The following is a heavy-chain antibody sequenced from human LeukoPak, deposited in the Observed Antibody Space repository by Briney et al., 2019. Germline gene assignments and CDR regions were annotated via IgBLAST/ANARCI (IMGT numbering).Heavy chain of an antibody. J-gene: IGHJ4*02. Sequence: GGTLRLSCVASGFTFSSYGTSWVRQAPGKGLEWVSYVSATGYTTNYADSVKGRFTMSRDNSKNTLSLQMNSLRAEDTAVYYCAKGAVGKSESSGYPPHFDYWGQGTLVSVSS. CDR2: VSATGYTT. CDR1: GFTFSSYG. CDR3: AKGAVGKSESSGYPPHFDY. V-gene: IGHV3-23*01. D-gene: IGHD3-22*01.